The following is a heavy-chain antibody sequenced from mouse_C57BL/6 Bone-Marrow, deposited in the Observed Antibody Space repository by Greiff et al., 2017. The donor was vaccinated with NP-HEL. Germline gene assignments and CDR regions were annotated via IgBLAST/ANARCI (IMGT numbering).Heavy chain of an antibody. CDR1: GYTFTSYG. J-gene: IGHJ2*01. D-gene: IGHD4-1*01. CDR3: ARDGTGFDY. Sequence: QVQLQQSGAELARPGASVKLSCKASGYTFTSYGISWVKQRTGQGLEWIGEIYPRSGNTYYNEKFKGKATLTADKSFSTAYMELRSLTSEDSAVYFCARDGTGFDYWGQGTTLTVSS. V-gene: IGHV1-81*01. CDR2: IYPRSGNT.